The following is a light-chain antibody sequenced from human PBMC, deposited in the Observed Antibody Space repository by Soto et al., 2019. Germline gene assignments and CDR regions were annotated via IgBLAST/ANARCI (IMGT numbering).Light chain of an antibody. Sequence: DIQMTHSTSSLSASVGDRVAITCRASQTISRALHWYQHKPGKAPNLLIYAASNLQSGVPSRFSGSGSGTDFILTISSLQPEDSATYYCQQRSNWRITFGQGTRLEIK. CDR3: QQRSNWRIT. V-gene: IGKV1-39*01. CDR1: QTISRA. CDR2: AAS. J-gene: IGKJ5*01.